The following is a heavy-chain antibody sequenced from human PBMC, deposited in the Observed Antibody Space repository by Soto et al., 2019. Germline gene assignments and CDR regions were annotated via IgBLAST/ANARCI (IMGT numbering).Heavy chain of an antibody. V-gene: IGHV2-5*02. J-gene: IGHJ4*02. CDR3: ALGIAARPFDS. CDR1: GFSLTTTGVG. Sequence: QISLKESGPALVKPTQTLTLTCSFSGFSLTTTGVGVGWIRQPPGKALEWLALIYWDDDERYNPSLKNRLTITKDTSKNLVGLTMTNVDPVDTATYYCALGIAARPFDSWGQGTLVTVSS. CDR2: IYWDDDE. D-gene: IGHD6-6*01.